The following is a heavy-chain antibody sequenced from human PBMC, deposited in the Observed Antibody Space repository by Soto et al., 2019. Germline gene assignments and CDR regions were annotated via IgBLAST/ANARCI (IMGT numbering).Heavy chain of an antibody. D-gene: IGHD1-26*01. CDR2: ISYDGSNK. CDR3: ASLSERLTREYYFDY. J-gene: IGHJ4*02. V-gene: IGHV3-30-3*01. CDR1: GFTFSSYA. Sequence: GGSLRLSCAASGFTFSSYAMHWVRQAPGKGLEWVAVISYDGSNKYYADSVKGRFTISRDNSKNTLYLQMNSLRAEDTAVYYCASLSERLTREYYFDYWGQGTLVTVSS.